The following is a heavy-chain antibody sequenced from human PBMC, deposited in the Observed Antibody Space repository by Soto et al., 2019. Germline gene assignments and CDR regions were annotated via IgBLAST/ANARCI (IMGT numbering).Heavy chain of an antibody. Sequence: PSETLSLTCTVSGGSISSYYWSWIRQPPGKGLEWIGYIYYSGSTNYNPSLKSRVTISVDTSKNQFSLKLSSVTAADTAVYYCARVGEGYLIAPYFDYWGQGTLVTAPQ. J-gene: IGHJ4*02. CDR1: GGSISSYY. V-gene: IGHV4-59*01. D-gene: IGHD2-21*01. CDR3: ARVGEGYLIAPYFDY. CDR2: IYYSGST.